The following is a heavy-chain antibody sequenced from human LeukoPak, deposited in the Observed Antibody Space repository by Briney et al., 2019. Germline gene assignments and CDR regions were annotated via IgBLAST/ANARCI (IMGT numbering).Heavy chain of an antibody. CDR1: GFTFSTNA. V-gene: IGHV3-23*01. CDR2: ISGSGAST. D-gene: IGHD3-10*01. Sequence: PGGSLRLSCLTSGFTFSTNAMSWVRQAPGKGLEWMSGISGSGASTYYADSVKGRFTISRDNSKNTLYLQMNSLRAEDTAVYYCAKVKYGSGSYSADAFDIWGQGTMVTVSS. J-gene: IGHJ3*02. CDR3: AKVKYGSGSYSADAFDI.